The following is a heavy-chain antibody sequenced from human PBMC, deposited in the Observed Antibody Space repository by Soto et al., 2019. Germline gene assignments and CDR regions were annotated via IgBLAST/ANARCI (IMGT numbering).Heavy chain of an antibody. CDR3: ARGATVRGNWFDP. D-gene: IGHD4-4*01. CDR2: IYYSGST. V-gene: IGHV4-59*01. CDR1: GGSISIYY. Sequence: SETLSLTCTVSGGSISIYYWSWIRQPPGKGLEWIGYIYYSGSTNYNPSLKSRVTISVDTSKNQFSLKLSSVTAADTAVYYCARGATVRGNWFDPWGQGTLVTVSS. J-gene: IGHJ5*02.